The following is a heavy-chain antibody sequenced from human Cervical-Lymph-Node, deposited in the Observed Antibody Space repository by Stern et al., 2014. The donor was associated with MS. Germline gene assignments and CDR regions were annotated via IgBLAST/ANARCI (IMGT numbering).Heavy chain of an antibody. D-gene: IGHD5-18*01. Sequence: QITLKESGPTLVKPTQTLTLTCTFSGFSLSTSGVGVVRIRQPPGKALEWLAIIYWDDDKRYSPSLKSRLTITKDTSKNQVVLTMTNMDPVDTATYYCAHGLEIRLWAAYWGQGTLVTVSS. CDR1: GFSLSTSGVG. CDR3: AHGLEIRLWAAY. V-gene: IGHV2-5*02. J-gene: IGHJ4*02. CDR2: IYWDDDK.